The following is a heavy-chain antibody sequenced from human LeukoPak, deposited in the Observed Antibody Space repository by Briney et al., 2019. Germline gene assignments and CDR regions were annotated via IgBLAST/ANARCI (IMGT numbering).Heavy chain of an antibody. Sequence: PGGSLRLSCAASGFNFNNFAMSWVRQAPGKGLEWLSAMTGPADTTYYADSVKGRFTIARDNSRTTLYLQLNSLRADDTAVYYCAKSHITRYPLQYYFDLWGQGAQVIVSS. J-gene: IGHJ4*02. CDR2: MTGPADTT. D-gene: IGHD2-21*01. V-gene: IGHV3-23*01. CDR1: GFNFNNFA. CDR3: AKSHITRYPLQYYFDL.